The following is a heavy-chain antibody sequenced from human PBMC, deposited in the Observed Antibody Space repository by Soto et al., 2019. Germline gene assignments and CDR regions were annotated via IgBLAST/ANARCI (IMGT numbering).Heavy chain of an antibody. J-gene: IGHJ6*02. CDR2: ISWDGGST. CDR3: AKDIDSSGYRYYYGMDV. V-gene: IGHV3-43*01. CDR1: VLTFDDYT. D-gene: IGHD3-22*01. Sequence: GGSLRLSCAASVLTFDDYTMHWVRQAPGKGLEWVSLISWDGGSTYYADSVKGRFTISRDNSKNSLYLQMNSLRTEDTALYYCAKDIDSSGYRYYYGMDVWGQGTTVTVSS.